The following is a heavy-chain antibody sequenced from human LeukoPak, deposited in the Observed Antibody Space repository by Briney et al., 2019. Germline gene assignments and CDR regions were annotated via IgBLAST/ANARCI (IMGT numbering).Heavy chain of an antibody. V-gene: IGHV3-23*01. Sequence: GGSLKLSCAASGFTFSNYAMTWVRQAPGKGLEWVSALSASGGTTYYADSVKGRFTTSRDNSKNTLYLQMNSLRAEDTAVYYCAKLPREYCSSTSCPNWFDTWGQGTLVTVSS. CDR2: LSASGGTT. CDR3: AKLPREYCSSTSCPNWFDT. D-gene: IGHD2-2*01. CDR1: GFTFSNYA. J-gene: IGHJ5*02.